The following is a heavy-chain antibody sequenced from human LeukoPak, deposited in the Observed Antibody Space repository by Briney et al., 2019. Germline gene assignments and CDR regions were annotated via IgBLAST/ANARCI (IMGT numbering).Heavy chain of an antibody. CDR2: IGSSGGSI. J-gene: IGHJ4*02. CDR1: GFTFNDYY. V-gene: IGHV3-11*04. Sequence: GGSLRPSCAASGFTFNDYYMSWIRQAPGKGLEWISYIGSSGGSINYADSVKGRFTISRDNAKNSLSLQMNSLRAEDTAVYYCVRGRTSGSSGPFDYWGQGTLVTVSS. D-gene: IGHD6-13*01. CDR3: VRGRTSGSSGPFDY.